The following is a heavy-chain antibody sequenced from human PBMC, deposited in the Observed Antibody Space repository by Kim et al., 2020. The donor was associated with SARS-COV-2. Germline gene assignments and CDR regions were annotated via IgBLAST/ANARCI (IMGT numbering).Heavy chain of an antibody. Sequence: YNPSLKSRVTISVDTSKNQFSLKLSSVTAADMAVYYCARFSDYRKLFDYWGQGTLVTVSS. J-gene: IGHJ4*02. D-gene: IGHD4-4*01. V-gene: IGHV4-34*01. CDR3: ARFSDYRKLFDY.